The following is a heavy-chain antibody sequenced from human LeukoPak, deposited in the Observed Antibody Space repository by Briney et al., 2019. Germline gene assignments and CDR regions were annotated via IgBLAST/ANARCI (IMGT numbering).Heavy chain of an antibody. CDR2: ISGSGGST. CDR3: ARMPSYSNYAYYFMDV. V-gene: IGHV3-23*01. CDR1: GFTFSSYA. D-gene: IGHD4-11*01. J-gene: IGHJ6*03. Sequence: GGSLRLSCAASGFTFSSYAMTWVRQAPGKGLEWVSAISGSGGSTYYADSVKGRFTISRDNAKNSLYLQMSGLRAEDTAVYYCARMPSYSNYAYYFMDVWGKGTTVTVSS.